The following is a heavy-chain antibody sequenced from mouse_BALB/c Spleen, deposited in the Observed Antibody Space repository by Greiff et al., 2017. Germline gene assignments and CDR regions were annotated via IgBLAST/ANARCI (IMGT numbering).Heavy chain of an antibody. CDR3: ARNSIYDGYPFAY. Sequence: VQVVESGPGLVQPSQSLSITCTVSGFSLTSYGVHWVRQSPGKGLEWLGVIWSGGSTDYNAAFISRLSISKDNSKSQVFFKMNSLQANDTAIYYCARNSIYDGYPFAYWGQGTLVTVSA. V-gene: IGHV2-2*02. CDR1: GFSLTSYG. D-gene: IGHD2-3*01. CDR2: IWSGGST. J-gene: IGHJ3*01.